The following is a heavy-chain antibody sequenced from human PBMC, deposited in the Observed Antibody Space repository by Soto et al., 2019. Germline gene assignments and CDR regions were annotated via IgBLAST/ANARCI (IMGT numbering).Heavy chain of an antibody. CDR1: GGTFSSYA. D-gene: IGHD6-13*01. Sequence: QVQLVQSGAEVKKPGSSVKVSCKASGGTFSSYAISWVRQAPGQGLEWMGGIIPIFGAANYAQKFQDRVTITADESTTTAYMGLSRLRSEDTALYYCARGGGGIAAADLDYWDQGTLVPVSS. CDR2: IIPIFGAA. CDR3: ARGGGGIAAADLDY. J-gene: IGHJ4*02. V-gene: IGHV1-69*01.